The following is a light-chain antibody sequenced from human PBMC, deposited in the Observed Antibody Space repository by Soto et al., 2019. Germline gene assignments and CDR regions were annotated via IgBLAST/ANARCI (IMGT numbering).Light chain of an antibody. CDR3: QQSFITPHT. Sequence: DIQMTQSPSSLSASVGDRVTITCRASQSISTYLNWYQKKPGKAPKLLIYGASSLQSGVPSRFSGSGSGTDFTLTISSLQPEDFANYYCQQSFITPHTFGQGSNLGIK. V-gene: IGKV1-39*01. J-gene: IGKJ2*01. CDR1: QSISTY. CDR2: GAS.